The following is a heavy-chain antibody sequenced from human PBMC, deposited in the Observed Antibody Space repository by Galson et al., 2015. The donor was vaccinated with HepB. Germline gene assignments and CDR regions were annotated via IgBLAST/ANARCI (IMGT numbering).Heavy chain of an antibody. V-gene: IGHV1-3*01. CDR3: ARGARKWLANWFDP. J-gene: IGHJ5*02. CDR1: GYTFTSYA. D-gene: IGHD6-19*01. Sequence: SVKVSCKASGYTFTSYAMHWVRQAPGQRLEWMGWINAGNGNTKYSQKFQGRVTITRDTSASTAYMELSSLRSEDTAVYYCARGARKWLANWFDPWGQGTLVTVSS. CDR2: INAGNGNT.